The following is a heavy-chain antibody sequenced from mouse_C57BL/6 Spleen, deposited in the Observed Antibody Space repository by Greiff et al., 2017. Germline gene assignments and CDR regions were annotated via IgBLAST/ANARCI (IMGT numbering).Heavy chain of an antibody. V-gene: IGHV1-64*01. D-gene: IGHD1-1*01. CDR1: GYTFTSYW. CDR2: IHPNSGST. Sequence: VQLQQSGAELVKPGASVKLSCKASGYTFTSYWMHWVKQRPGQGLEWIGMIHPNSGSTNYNEKFKSKATLTVDKSSSTAYMQLSSLTSEDSAVYYCASRGYGSSSDYWGQGTTLTVSS. CDR3: ASRGYGSSSDY. J-gene: IGHJ2*01.